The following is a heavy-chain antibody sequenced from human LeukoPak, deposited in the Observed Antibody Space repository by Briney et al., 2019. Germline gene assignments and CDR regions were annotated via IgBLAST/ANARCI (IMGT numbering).Heavy chain of an antibody. CDR2: ISGSGGST. J-gene: IGHJ4*02. Sequence: GGSLRLSCVASGFTFSNYAMGWVRQAPGKGLEWVSGISGSGGSTYYADSVKGRFTISRDNSKNTLYLQMNSLRAEDTAVYYCAKRVSDRAHCGGDCYLVDYWGQGTLVTVSS. V-gene: IGHV3-23*01. CDR1: GFTFSNYA. CDR3: AKRVSDRAHCGGDCYLVDY. D-gene: IGHD2-21*02.